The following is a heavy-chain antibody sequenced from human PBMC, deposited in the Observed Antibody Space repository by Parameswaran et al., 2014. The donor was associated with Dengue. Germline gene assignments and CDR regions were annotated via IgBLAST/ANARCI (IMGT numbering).Heavy chain of an antibody. CDR2: IIPIFGTA. Sequence: SWVRQAPGQGLEWMGGIIPIFGTANYAQKFQGRVTITADKSTSTAYMELSSLRSEDTAVYYCARASTWTTVVPSGYWGQGTLVTVSS. CDR3: ARASTWTTVVPSGY. V-gene: IGHV1-69*06. D-gene: IGHD4-23*01. J-gene: IGHJ4*02.